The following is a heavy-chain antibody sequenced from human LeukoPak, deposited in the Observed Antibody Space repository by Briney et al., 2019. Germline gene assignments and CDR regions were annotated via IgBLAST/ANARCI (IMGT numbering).Heavy chain of an antibody. CDR2: IIHIFGIA. D-gene: IGHD3-22*01. V-gene: IGHV1-69*17. CDR3: ARDLPRTYYYDSSGYPYYFDY. CDR1: GGTFSSYA. J-gene: IGHJ4*02. Sequence: GPSVNLSCKASGGTFSSYAISWVRQAPGQGLEWMGGIIHIFGIANYAQMFQGRVTITADKSTSTAYMERSSLRSEDTAVYYCARDLPRTYYYDSSGYPYYFDYWGQGTLVTVSS.